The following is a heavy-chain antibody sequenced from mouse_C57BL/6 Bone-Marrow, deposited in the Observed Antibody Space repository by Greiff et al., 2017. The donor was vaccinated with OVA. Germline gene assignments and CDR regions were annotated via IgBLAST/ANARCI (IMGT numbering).Heavy chain of an antibody. CDR3: ARDYGSSPYYYAMDY. J-gene: IGHJ4*01. CDR1: GFTFSSYA. Sequence: EVKLMESGGGLVKPGGSLKLSCAASGFTFSSYAMSWVRQTPEKRLEWVATISDGGSYTYYPDNVKGRFTISRDNAKNNLYLQMSHLKSEDTAMXYGARDYGSSPYYYAMDYWGQGTSVTVSS. V-gene: IGHV5-4*01. D-gene: IGHD1-1*01. CDR2: ISDGGSYT.